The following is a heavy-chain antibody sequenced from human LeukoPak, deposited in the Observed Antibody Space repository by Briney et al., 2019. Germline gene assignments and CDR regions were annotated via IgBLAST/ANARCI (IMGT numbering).Heavy chain of an antibody. Sequence: GGSLRLSCAASGFTFSDYYMSWIRQAPGKGLEWVSYISSSGSTIYYADSVKGRFTISRDNAKNSLYLQMNSLRAEDTAVYYCARGGTVTTSNIEYYYYYMDVWGKGTTVTVSS. CDR3: ARGGTVTTSNIEYYYYYMDV. D-gene: IGHD4-11*01. V-gene: IGHV3-11*04. CDR1: GFTFSDYY. CDR2: ISSSGSTI. J-gene: IGHJ6*03.